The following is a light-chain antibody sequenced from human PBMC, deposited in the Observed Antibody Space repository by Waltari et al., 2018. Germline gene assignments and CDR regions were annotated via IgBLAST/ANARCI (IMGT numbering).Light chain of an antibody. Sequence: SFELTQPPAVAVSPGQRADITCSGDKLGDQFASWYQQKPGQSPLLIIFEDTKRPSGIPERFSGSNSGDTATLTISETQAMDEADYYCQAWDNRGVFGGGTKLTVL. J-gene: IGLJ2*01. CDR3: QAWDNRGV. V-gene: IGLV3-1*01. CDR2: EDT. CDR1: KLGDQF.